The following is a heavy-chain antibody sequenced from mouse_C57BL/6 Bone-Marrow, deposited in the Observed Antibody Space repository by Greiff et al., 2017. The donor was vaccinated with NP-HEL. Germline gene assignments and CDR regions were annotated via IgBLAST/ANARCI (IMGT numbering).Heavy chain of an antibody. CDR1: GFNIKDDY. D-gene: IGHD1-1*01. V-gene: IGHV14-4*01. Sequence: VQLQQSGAELVRPGASVKLSCTASGFNIKDDYMHWVKQRPEQGLEWIGLIDPENGDTEYASKFQGKATITADTSSNTAYLQLSSLTSEDTAVYYCTTSGFITTVVALDYWGQGTTLTVSS. CDR2: IDPENGDT. CDR3: TTSGFITTVVALDY. J-gene: IGHJ2*01.